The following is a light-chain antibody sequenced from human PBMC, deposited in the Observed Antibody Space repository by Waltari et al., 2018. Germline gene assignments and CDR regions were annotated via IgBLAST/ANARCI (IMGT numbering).Light chain of an antibody. V-gene: IGKV4-1*01. Sequence: DIVMTQSPDSLAASLGERVPIHSRPSQNLLYNSDNKNYLAWFQQKPGQPPKLLIYWASTRESGVPDRFSGSGSGTEFTLTISSLQAADVAVYYCQQCYSTPYTFGQGTKLEIK. J-gene: IGKJ2*01. CDR3: QQCYSTPYT. CDR2: WAS. CDR1: QNLLYNSDNKNY.